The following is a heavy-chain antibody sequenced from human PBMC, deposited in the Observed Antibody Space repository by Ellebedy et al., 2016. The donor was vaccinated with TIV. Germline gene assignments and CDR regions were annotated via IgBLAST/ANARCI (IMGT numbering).Heavy chain of an antibody. CDR3: ARGMRQGLWWPYFDY. J-gene: IGHJ4*02. V-gene: IGHV1-2*04. CDR2: INPNSGGT. D-gene: IGHD2-21*01. Sequence: AASVKVSCKASGYTFTDYYMHRVRQAPGQGLEWMGWINPNSGGTNYAQKFQGWVTMTRDTSITTAYMELRRLRSDDTAVYYCARGMRQGLWWPYFDYWGQGTLVTVFS. CDR1: GYTFTDYY.